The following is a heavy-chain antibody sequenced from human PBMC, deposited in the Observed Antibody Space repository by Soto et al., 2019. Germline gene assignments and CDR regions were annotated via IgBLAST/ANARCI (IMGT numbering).Heavy chain of an antibody. CDR3: SVVFLGGLGEAVAGTGDY. CDR1: GYTLTELS. D-gene: IGHD6-19*01. V-gene: IGHV1-24*01. Sequence: ASVKVSCKVSGYTLTELSMHWVRQAPGKGLEWMGGFDPEDGETIYAQKFQGRVTMTEDTSTDTAYMELSSLRSEDTAVYYCSVVFLGGLGEAVAGTGDYWGQGTLVTVSS. CDR2: FDPEDGET. J-gene: IGHJ4*02.